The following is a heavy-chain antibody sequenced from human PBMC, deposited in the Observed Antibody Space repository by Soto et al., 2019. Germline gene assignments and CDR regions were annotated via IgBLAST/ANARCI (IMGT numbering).Heavy chain of an antibody. CDR3: AHIVVAGLGYYFDY. J-gene: IGHJ4*02. V-gene: IGHV2-5*02. Sequence: QITLKESGPTLVKPTQTLTLTCTFSGFSLSSTRMAVGWIRQPPGKALEWLALIYWDDDKRYRPFLKSRLTSTKDTSKNPVVLTMSTMDPVDTARYYCAHIVVAGLGYYFDYWGQGTLVTVSS. CDR2: IYWDDDK. D-gene: IGHD6-19*01. CDR1: GFSLSSTRMA.